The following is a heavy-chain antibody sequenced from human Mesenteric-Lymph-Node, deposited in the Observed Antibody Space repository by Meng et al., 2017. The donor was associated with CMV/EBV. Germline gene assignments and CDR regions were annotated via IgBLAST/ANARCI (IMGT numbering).Heavy chain of an antibody. D-gene: IGHD2-2*01. Sequence: GGSLRLSCAASGFTFDDYAMHWVRQAPGKGLEWVSLITWDGSDAYYADSVKGRFTISRDNSKNSLYLQMNSLRAEDTAVYYCARETAGTSTSLDYWGQGTLVTVSS. CDR2: ITWDGSDA. V-gene: IGHV3-43D*03. J-gene: IGHJ4*02. CDR3: ARETAGTSTSLDY. CDR1: GFTFDDYA.